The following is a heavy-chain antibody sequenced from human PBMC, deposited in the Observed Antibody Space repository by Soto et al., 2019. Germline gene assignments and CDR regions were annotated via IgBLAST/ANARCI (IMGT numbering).Heavy chain of an antibody. CDR1: GFMFSDYW. Sequence: EAQLVESGGDLVQPGGSLRLSCAASGFMFSDYWMNWVRQAPGKGLEWVANIKPDGSETAYVDSVKGRFTISRDNAKKFLYLQMNSQRVDDTAVYYCASGIDPWGQGTLVTVSS. CDR3: ASGIDP. J-gene: IGHJ5*02. V-gene: IGHV3-7*05. CDR2: IKPDGSET.